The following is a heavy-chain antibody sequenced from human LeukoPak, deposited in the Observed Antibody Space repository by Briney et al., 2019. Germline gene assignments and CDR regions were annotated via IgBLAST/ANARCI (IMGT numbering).Heavy chain of an antibody. CDR3: ARTPRAMGLAAAGWFDP. CDR1: GGSISSYY. D-gene: IGHD6-13*01. V-gene: IGHV4-59*01. CDR2: IYYSGST. J-gene: IGHJ5*02. Sequence: PSETLSLTCTVSGGSISSYYWSWIRQPPGKGLEWIGYIYYSGSTNYNPSLKSRVTISVDTSKNQFSLELSSVTAADTAVYYCARTPRAMGLAAAGWFDPWGQGTLVTVSS.